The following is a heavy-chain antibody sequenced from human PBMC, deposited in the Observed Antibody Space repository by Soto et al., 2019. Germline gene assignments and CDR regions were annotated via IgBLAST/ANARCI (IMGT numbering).Heavy chain of an antibody. J-gene: IGHJ6*02. D-gene: IGHD6-6*01. V-gene: IGHV1-18*01. CDR1: GYTFTSYA. CDR3: ARARPPPHKSYYYYGMDV. Sequence: ASVKVSCKASGYTFTSYAMHWVRQAPGQRLEWMGWINAYNGNTNYAQELQGRVTMTTDTSTSTAYMELRSLRSDDTAVYYCARARPPPHKSYYYYGMDVWGQGTTVTVS. CDR2: INAYNGNT.